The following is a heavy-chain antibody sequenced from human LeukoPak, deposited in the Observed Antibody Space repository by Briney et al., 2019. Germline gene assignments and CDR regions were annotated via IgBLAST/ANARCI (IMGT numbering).Heavy chain of an antibody. CDR2: MNPDSGNT. CDR1: GYSFTTYD. V-gene: IGHV1-8*01. J-gene: IGHJ4*02. Sequence: ASVKVSCKASGYSFTTYDINWVRQATGQGLEWMGWMNPDSGNTGYAQRFQGRVTMTRDTSISTAYMELNSLTSEDTAVYYCAKNVRDTGTFDYWGQGTLVTVSS. CDR3: AKNVRDTGTFDY. D-gene: IGHD5-18*01.